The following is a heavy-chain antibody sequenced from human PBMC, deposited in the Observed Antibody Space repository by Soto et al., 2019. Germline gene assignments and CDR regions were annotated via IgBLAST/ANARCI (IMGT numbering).Heavy chain of an antibody. J-gene: IGHJ5*02. V-gene: IGHV1-18*01. CDR2: ISAYNGNT. D-gene: IGHD1-26*01. CDR3: ARVPTKEVGATYNWFDP. Sequence: ASVKVSCKASGYTFTSYGISWVRQAPGQGLEWMGWISAYNGNTNYAQKLQGRVTMTTDTSTSTAYMELRSLRSDDTAVYYCARVPTKEVGATYNWFDPWGQGTLVTVLL. CDR1: GYTFTSYG.